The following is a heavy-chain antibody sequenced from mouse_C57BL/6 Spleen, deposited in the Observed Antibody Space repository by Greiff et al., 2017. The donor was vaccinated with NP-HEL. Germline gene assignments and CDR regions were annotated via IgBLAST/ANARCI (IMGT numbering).Heavy chain of an antibody. CDR2: ISNGGGST. J-gene: IGHJ1*03. D-gene: IGHD2-4*01. CDR3: ARLYDYDGRDWYFDV. V-gene: IGHV5-12*01. Sequence: EVKLVESGGGLVQPGGSLKLSCAASGFTFGDYYMYWVRQTPEKRLEWVAYISNGGGSTYYPDTVKGRFTISRDNAKNTLYLQMSRLKSDDTAMYYCARLYDYDGRDWYFDVWGTGTTVTVSS. CDR1: GFTFGDYY.